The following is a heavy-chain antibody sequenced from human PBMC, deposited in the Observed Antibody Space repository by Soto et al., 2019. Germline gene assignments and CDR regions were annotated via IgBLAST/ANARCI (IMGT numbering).Heavy chain of an antibody. CDR3: AKDIRAYYFYGMDV. CDR1: GFTFGYYA. V-gene: IGHV3-9*01. CDR2: ISWKSGSI. D-gene: IGHD2-21*01. Sequence: PGGSLRLSCAASGFTFGYYAMHWVRQAPGKGLEWVSGISWKSGSIGYADSVKGRFTISRDNAKNSLYLQMNSLGAEDTALYYCAKDIRAYYFYGMDVWGQGTTVTVSS. J-gene: IGHJ6*02.